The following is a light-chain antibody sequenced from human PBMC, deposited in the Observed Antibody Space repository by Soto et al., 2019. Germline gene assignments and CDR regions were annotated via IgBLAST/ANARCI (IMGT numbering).Light chain of an antibody. CDR3: QQYNSYPT. CDR2: KAS. J-gene: IGKJ4*01. CDR1: QSISSW. Sequence: DDQMRQSPSTLFAYVGDRVTITCRASQSISSWLAWYQQKPGKAPKLLIYKASSLESGVPSRFSGSGSGTEFTLTISSLQPDDFATYYCQQYNSYPTFGGGTKVDI. V-gene: IGKV1-5*03.